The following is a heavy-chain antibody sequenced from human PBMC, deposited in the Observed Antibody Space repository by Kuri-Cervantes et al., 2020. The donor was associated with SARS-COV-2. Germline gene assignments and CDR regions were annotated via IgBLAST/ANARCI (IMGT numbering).Heavy chain of an antibody. CDR2: INPNSGAT. V-gene: IGHV1-2*04. CDR3: ARGIITHRSVYCMDV. J-gene: IGHJ6*02. Sequence: ASVKDSCRASGYTFTSYYMNWVRQAPGQGLEWMGWINPNSGATNYEQPFQRWVTMTRATSISTAYMELSRMRSDDTAVYYCARGIITHRSVYCMDVWGQGTTVTVSS. D-gene: IGHD1-14*01. CDR1: GYTFTSYY.